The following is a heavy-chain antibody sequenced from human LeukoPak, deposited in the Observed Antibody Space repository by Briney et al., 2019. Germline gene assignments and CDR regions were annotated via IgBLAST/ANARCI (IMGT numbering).Heavy chain of an antibody. Sequence: GGSLRLSCAASGFTFSSHSMSWVRQTPEKGLEWVSFISSSGDTIYDADSVKGRFTISRDNGKNSLYLQMNSLRDGDTAVYYCARAPVTKTPPYYYYYTDVWGKGTTVTVSS. D-gene: IGHD4-17*01. CDR1: GFTFSSHS. J-gene: IGHJ6*03. CDR3: ARAPVTKTPPYYYYYTDV. CDR2: ISSSGDTI. V-gene: IGHV3-48*02.